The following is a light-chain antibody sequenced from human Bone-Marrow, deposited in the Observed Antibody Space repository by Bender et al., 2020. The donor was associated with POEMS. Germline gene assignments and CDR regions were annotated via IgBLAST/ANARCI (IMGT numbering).Light chain of an antibody. V-gene: IGLV2-14*03. CDR1: NTDVGGYNY. CDR2: DVT. CDR3: SSYTSSGTYVL. J-gene: IGLJ2*01. Sequence: QSALTQPASVSGSPGQSITISCTGTNTDVGGYNYVSWYQLHPGKAPRLMIYDVTNRPSGVSTRFSGSKSGNTASLTIFGLQAEDEADYYCSSYTSSGTYVLFGGGTKLTVL.